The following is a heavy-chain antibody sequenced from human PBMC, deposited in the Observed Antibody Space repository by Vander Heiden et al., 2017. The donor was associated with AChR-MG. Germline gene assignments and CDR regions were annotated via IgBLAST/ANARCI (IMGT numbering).Heavy chain of an antibody. J-gene: IGHJ6*02. D-gene: IGHD6-6*01. CDR3: ARGRAARPNGMDV. CDR2: IYPGDSDT. CDR1: GYSFTSYW. V-gene: IGHV5-51*01. Sequence: EVQLVQSGAEVKKPGESLKISCKGSGYSFTSYWIGWVRQMPGKGLEWMGIIYPGDSDTRYSPAVQGQVTISADKSISTAYLQWRSMKASDTAMYYCARGRAARPNGMDVWGQGTTVTVSS.